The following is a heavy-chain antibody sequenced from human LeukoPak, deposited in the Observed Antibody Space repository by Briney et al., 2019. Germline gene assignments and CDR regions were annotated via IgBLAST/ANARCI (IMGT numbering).Heavy chain of an antibody. CDR2: ISSSSSYI. Sequence: KPGGSLRLSCAASGFTFSSYSMNWVRQAPGKGLEWVSSISSSSSYIYYADSVKGRFTISRDNAKNSLYLQMDSLRAEDTAVYYRARDGLAAAGMTRAFDIWGQGTMVTVSS. CDR3: ARDGLAAAGMTRAFDI. J-gene: IGHJ3*02. CDR1: GFTFSSYS. V-gene: IGHV3-21*01. D-gene: IGHD6-13*01.